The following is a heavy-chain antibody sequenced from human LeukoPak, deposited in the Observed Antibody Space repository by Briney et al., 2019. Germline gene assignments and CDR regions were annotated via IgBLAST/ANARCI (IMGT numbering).Heavy chain of an antibody. CDR1: GDSVSSNSAA. J-gene: IGHJ4*02. Sequence: SQTLSLTCAISGDSVSSNSAAWNWIRQSPSRGLEWLGRTYYRSKWYNDYAVSVKSRITINPDTSKNQFSLQLNSVTPEDTAVYYCARMSTYYDILTGYYGPYYFDYWGQGTLVTVSS. V-gene: IGHV6-1*01. D-gene: IGHD3-9*01. CDR3: ARMSTYYDILTGYYGPYYFDY. CDR2: TYYRSKWYN.